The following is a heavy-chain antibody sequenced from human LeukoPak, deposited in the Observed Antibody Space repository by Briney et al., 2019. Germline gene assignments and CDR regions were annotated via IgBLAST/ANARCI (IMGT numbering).Heavy chain of an antibody. CDR1: GFTFSSYA. CDR3: AKEIWPTVTISGRTYFDY. CDR2: ISYDGSNK. J-gene: IGHJ4*02. V-gene: IGHV3-30*04. Sequence: GRSLRLSCAASGFTFSSYAMHWVRQAPGKGLEWVAVISYDGSNKYYADSVKGRFTISRDNPKNTLYLQMNSLRAEDTAVYYCAKEIWPTVTISGRTYFDYWGQGTLVTVSS. D-gene: IGHD4-17*01.